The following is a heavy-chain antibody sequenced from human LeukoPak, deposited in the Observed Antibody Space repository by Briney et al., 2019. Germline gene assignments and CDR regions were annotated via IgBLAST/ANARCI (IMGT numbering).Heavy chain of an antibody. V-gene: IGHV1-69*05. D-gene: IGHD5-12*01. J-gene: IGHJ4*02. Sequence: SVKVSCKASGGTFSSHAISWVRQAPGQGLEWVGGIIPIFGTTNYAQKFQGRVTITTDESTSTGYMELRSLRSDDTAVYYCARGGSGYDYGFDNWGQGTLVAVSS. CDR1: GGTFSSHA. CDR2: IIPIFGTT. CDR3: ARGGSGYDYGFDN.